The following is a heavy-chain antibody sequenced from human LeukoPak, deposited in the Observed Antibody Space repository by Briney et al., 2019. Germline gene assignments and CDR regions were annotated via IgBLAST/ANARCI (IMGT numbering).Heavy chain of an antibody. CDR3: ARYSCPNGVCYYFDY. D-gene: IGHD2-8*01. Sequence: SETLSLTCTVSGGSINTYYWSWIRQPPGKGLEWIGYMSDTGRTNYNPSLKSRVTISGDTPKNQISLKVNSVTAADTAVYFCARYSCPNGVCYYFDYWGQGTLVTVSS. CDR1: GGSINTYY. CDR2: MSDTGRT. V-gene: IGHV4-59*01. J-gene: IGHJ4*02.